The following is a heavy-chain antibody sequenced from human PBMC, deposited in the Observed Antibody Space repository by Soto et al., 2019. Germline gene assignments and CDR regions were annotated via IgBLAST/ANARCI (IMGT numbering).Heavy chain of an antibody. CDR1: GYTLPSYD. CDR2: MNPNSGTT. CDR3: ASGNYGGNSGKWLDP. D-gene: IGHD4-17*01. V-gene: IGHV1-8*01. Sequence: EASLKVSCKASGYTLPSYDINWVRQATGQGLEWMGWMNPNSGTTGYAQKFQGRVTMTRNTSISTAYMQLSSLRSEDTSVFYCASGNYGGNSGKWLDPWGHGTLVTVYS. J-gene: IGHJ5*02.